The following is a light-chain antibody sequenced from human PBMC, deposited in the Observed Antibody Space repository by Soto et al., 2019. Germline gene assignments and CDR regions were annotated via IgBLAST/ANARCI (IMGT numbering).Light chain of an antibody. J-gene: IGKJ1*01. V-gene: IGKV1-5*01. CDR2: DAS. CDR3: QHYNSYSEA. CDR1: QSVNKW. Sequence: DIQMTQSPSTLSASVGDRVTITCRASQSVNKWLAWFQQKTGKLPKLLIFDASTLQTGVPSRFSGSGSGTEFTLTISRLQPDDFETYYCQHYNSYSEAFGQGTKVDIK.